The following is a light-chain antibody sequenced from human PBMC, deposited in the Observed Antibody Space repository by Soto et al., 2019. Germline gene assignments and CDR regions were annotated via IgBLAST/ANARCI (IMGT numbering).Light chain of an antibody. CDR2: GAS. CDR3: QQYGTSPRT. Sequence: EIVLTQSPVTLSLSPGERATLSCRASQSVPSKYLAWYQQNPGQAPRLLIYGASNRATGIPDKFSGSGSGTDFTLTISRLEPEDFAVYYCQQYGTSPRTFGQGTKVDIK. V-gene: IGKV3-20*01. CDR1: QSVPSKY. J-gene: IGKJ1*01.